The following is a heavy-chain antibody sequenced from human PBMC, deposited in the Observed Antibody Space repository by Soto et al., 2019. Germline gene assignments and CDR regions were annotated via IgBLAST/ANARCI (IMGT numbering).Heavy chain of an antibody. V-gene: IGHV4-30-4*01. CDR2: IYYSAST. CDR1: GGSINSGDYH. Sequence: SETLSLTCTVPGGSINSGDYHWTLIRQFPGKGLEWIGGIYYSASTYYNPALVSRITISLDTSKNQFSLKLTSVTAADTAVYYCARASPTPSGGMDVWGEGTTVTVSS. CDR3: ARASPTPSGGMDV. J-gene: IGHJ6*04.